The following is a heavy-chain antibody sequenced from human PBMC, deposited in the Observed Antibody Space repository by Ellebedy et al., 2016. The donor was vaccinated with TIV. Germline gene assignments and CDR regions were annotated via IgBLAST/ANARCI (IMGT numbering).Heavy chain of an antibody. V-gene: IGHV3-74*01. CDR2: INGDGSST. J-gene: IGHJ6*02. Sequence: GESLKISCAASGLTFNRYWMHWVRQVPGKGLVWVSRINGDGSSTTYADSVKGRFTISRDNAKNTLYLQMNSLRAEDTAVYYCARAGYCINGVCYYYYGMDVWGQGTTVTVSS. D-gene: IGHD2-8*01. CDR1: GLTFNRYW. CDR3: ARAGYCINGVCYYYYGMDV.